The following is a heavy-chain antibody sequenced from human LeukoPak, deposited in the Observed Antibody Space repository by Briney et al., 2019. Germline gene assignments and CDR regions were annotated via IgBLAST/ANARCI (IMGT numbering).Heavy chain of an antibody. J-gene: IGHJ4*02. CDR3: ASSITIFGVVTTTGGFDY. D-gene: IGHD3-3*01. V-gene: IGHV1-3*01. CDR1: GYTFTSYA. CDR2: INAGNGNT. Sequence: ASVKVSCKASGYTFTSYAMHWVRQAPGQRLEWMGWINAGNGNTKYSQKFQGRVTITRDTSASTAYMELSSLRSEDTAVYYCASSITIFGVVTTTGGFDYWGQGTLVTVSS.